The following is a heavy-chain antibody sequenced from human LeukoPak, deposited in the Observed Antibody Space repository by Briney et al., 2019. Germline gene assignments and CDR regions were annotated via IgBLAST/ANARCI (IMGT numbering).Heavy chain of an antibody. CDR2: ISYDGSNK. CDR1: GFTFSSYA. D-gene: IGHD6-19*01. CDR3: ARDHPGIAVAGTFDH. J-gene: IGHJ4*02. Sequence: GGSLRLSCAASGFTFSSYAMHWVRQAPGKGLEWVAVISYDGSNKYYADSVKGRFTISRDNSKNTLYLQMNSLRAEDTAVYYCARDHPGIAVAGTFDHWGQGTLVTVSS. V-gene: IGHV3-30*04.